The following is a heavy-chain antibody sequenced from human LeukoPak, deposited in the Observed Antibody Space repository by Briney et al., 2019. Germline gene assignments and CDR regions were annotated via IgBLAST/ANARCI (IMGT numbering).Heavy chain of an antibody. Sequence: SETLSLTCAVYGGSFSGYYWSWIRQPPGKGLEWIGEINHSGSTSYNPSLKSRVTISVDTSKNQFSLKLSSVTAADTAVYYCARASPSRYCSSTSCYGYSYGSHGSPLDYWGQGTLVTVSS. J-gene: IGHJ4*02. CDR1: GGSFSGYY. V-gene: IGHV4-34*01. CDR3: ARASPSRYCSSTSCYGYSYGSHGSPLDY. D-gene: IGHD2-2*01. CDR2: INHSGST.